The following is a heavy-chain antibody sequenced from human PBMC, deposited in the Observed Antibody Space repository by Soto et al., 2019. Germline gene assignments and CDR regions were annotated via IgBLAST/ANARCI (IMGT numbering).Heavy chain of an antibody. D-gene: IGHD2-15*01. Sequence: QVPLQESGPGLVKPSQTLSLTCTVSGGSISSGGYYWSWIRQHPGRGLEWIGYIYYSGSTYYNPSLKSRVTISVDTSKNQFSLKLSSVTAADTAVYYCATSTGIWLPLDYWGQGTLVTVSS. CDR3: ATSTGIWLPLDY. CDR1: GGSISSGGYY. V-gene: IGHV4-31*03. J-gene: IGHJ4*02. CDR2: IYYSGST.